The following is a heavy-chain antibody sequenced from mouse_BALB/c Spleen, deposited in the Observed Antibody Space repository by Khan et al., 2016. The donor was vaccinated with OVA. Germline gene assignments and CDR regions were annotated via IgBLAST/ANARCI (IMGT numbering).Heavy chain of an antibody. J-gene: IGHJ3*01. CDR2: IFPGTGTT. Sequence: QVQLQQSGAELVKPGASVKLSCKTSGYTFTSYWIQWAKQRPGQGLGWIGQIFPGTGTTYYNENFKGKATLTVDTSSNTAYMQFSSLTSEDSAVYFCARGYFGNYEFAYWGQGTLVTVSP. V-gene: IGHV1S132*01. CDR3: ARGYFGNYEFAY. D-gene: IGHD2-1*01. CDR1: GYTFTSYW.